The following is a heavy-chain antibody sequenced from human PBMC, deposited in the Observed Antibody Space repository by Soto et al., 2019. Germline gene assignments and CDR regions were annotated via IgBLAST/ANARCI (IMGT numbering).Heavy chain of an antibody. J-gene: IGHJ4*02. CDR3: ARDGVAPFDY. D-gene: IGHD5-12*01. CDR1: GFTFSNVI. V-gene: IGHV3-7*01. CDR2: IKHEGGEK. Sequence: GGSLRLSCEVSGFTFSNVIMSWVRQPPGKGLEWVANIKHEGGEKDYVDSVKGRFTISRDNAKNSVYLQMNSLRVEDSAVYYCARDGVAPFDYWRQGTLVTVSS.